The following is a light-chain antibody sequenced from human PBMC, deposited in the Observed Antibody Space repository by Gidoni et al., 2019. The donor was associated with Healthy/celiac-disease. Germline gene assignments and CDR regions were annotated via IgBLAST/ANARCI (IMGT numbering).Light chain of an antibody. CDR2: AAS. V-gene: IGKV1-39*01. CDR3: QQSYSTPPG. CDR1: QSISSY. J-gene: IGKJ3*01. Sequence: DIQMTQSPSSLSASVGDRVTITCRASQSISSYLNRYQQKPGKAPKLLIYAASSLQSGVPARFSGSGSGTDFTLTISSLQPEDFATYYCQQSYSTPPGFGPGTKVDIK.